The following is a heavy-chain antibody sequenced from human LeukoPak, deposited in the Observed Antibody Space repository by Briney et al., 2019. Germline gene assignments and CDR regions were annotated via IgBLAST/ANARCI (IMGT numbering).Heavy chain of an antibody. CDR2: IYTSGST. Sequence: SETLSPTCTVSGGSISSYYWSWIRQPAGKGLEWIGRIYTSGSTNYNPSLKSRVTMSVDTSKNQFSLKLSSVTAADTAVYYCARDLVDVVVVPAATYYYYYYMDVWGKGTTVTVSS. CDR1: GGSISSYY. CDR3: ARDLVDVVVVPAATYYYYYYMDV. D-gene: IGHD2-2*03. J-gene: IGHJ6*03. V-gene: IGHV4-4*07.